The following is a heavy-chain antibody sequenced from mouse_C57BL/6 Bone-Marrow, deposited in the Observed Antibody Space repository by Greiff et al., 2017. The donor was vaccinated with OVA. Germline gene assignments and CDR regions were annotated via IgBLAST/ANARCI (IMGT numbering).Heavy chain of an antibody. Sequence: VQLQQPGAELVKPGASVKMSCKASGYTFTSYWITWVKQRPGQGLEWIGDIYPGSGSTNYNEKFKSKATLTVDTSSSTAYMQLSSLTSEDSAVYYWARMEAAQARLANGGQGTQVTVSA. V-gene: IGHV1-55*01. J-gene: IGHJ3*01. CDR3: ARMEAAQARLAN. CDR2: IYPGSGST. D-gene: IGHD3-2*02. CDR1: GYTFTSYW.